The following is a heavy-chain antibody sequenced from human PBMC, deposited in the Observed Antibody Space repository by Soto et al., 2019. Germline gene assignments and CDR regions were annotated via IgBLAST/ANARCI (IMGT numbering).Heavy chain of an antibody. V-gene: IGHV1-69*12. CDR3: ARVEAVAGLYNYHGLDV. D-gene: IGHD6-19*01. J-gene: IGHJ6*02. CDR2: IVPIFGTR. CDR1: GGTFSNYA. Sequence: QVQLVQSGAEVKKPGSSVKVSCKVSGGTFSNYAIDWVRLAPGHGLEWMGGIVPIFGTRYYTQKFQGRDTIIADDSTNKAYLEMSSLRSEDTAIYYCARVEAVAGLYNYHGLDVWGQGTAVTVSS.